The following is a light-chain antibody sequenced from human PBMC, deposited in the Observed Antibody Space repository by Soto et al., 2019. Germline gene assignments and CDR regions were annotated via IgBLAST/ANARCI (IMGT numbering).Light chain of an antibody. CDR1: QSISSW. Sequence: DIQVTQSPSTLSSSVGDRVTITCRASQSISSWLAWYQQKPGKAPKLLIYDASSLESGVPSRFSGRGSGTDFTLTISSLQPEDFATYYCQQLKSYPITFGQGTRLEIK. CDR2: DAS. V-gene: IGKV1-5*01. CDR3: QQLKSYPIT. J-gene: IGKJ5*01.